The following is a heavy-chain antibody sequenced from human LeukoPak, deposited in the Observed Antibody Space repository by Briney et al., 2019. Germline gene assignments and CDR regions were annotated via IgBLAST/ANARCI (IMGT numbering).Heavy chain of an antibody. CDR3: ARDSTGSNNWNDYSNFDH. V-gene: IGHV3-30-3*01. CDR1: GFTFSNYA. D-gene: IGHD1-1*01. J-gene: IGHJ4*02. CDR2: ISYDGSNK. Sequence: GGSLRLSCAASGFTFSNYAIHWVRQAPGKGLEWVAIISYDGSNKYYADSVKGRFTISKDNSKNTLYLQMNSLRAEDTAVYYCARDSTGSNNWNDYSNFDHWGQGTLVTVSS.